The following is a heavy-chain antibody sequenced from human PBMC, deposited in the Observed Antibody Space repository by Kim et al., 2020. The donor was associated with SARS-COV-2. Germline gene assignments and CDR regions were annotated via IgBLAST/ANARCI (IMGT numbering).Heavy chain of an antibody. J-gene: IGHJ3*02. D-gene: IGHD3-3*01. Sequence: NYAQKFQGRVTITADESTSTAYMELSSLRSEDTAVYYCARPYEARGAFDIWGQGTMVTVSS. CDR3: ARPYEARGAFDI. V-gene: IGHV1-69*01.